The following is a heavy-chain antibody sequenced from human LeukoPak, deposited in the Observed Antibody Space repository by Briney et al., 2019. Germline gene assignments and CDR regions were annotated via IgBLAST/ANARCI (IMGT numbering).Heavy chain of an antibody. Sequence: ASVKVSCKVSGYTLTELSMHWVRQAPGKGLEWMGGFDPEDGETIYAQKSQGRVTMTEDTSTDTAYMELSSLRSEDTAVYYCAKSRFLEWLGAFDIWGQGTMVTVSS. V-gene: IGHV1-24*01. J-gene: IGHJ3*02. CDR1: GYTLTELS. CDR2: FDPEDGET. D-gene: IGHD3-3*01. CDR3: AKSRFLEWLGAFDI.